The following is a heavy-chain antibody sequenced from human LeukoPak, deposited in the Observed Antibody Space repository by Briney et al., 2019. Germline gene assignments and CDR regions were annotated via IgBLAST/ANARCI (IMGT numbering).Heavy chain of an antibody. CDR1: GGSTSSYY. J-gene: IGHJ4*02. CDR2: IYRSGST. V-gene: IGHV4-4*07. Sequence: SETLSLTCTVSGGSTSSYYWSWIRQPAGKGLEWIGRIYRSGSTDYNPSLKSRLTISVDAPKNQFSLKLSSVTATDTAVYYCASLTTVTQGYFDSWGQGTLVTASS. D-gene: IGHD4-17*01. CDR3: ASLTTVTQGYFDS.